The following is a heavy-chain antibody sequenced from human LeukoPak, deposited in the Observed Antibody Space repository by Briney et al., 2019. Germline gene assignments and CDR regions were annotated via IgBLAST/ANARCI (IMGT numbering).Heavy chain of an antibody. D-gene: IGHD2-15*01. CDR2: INHSGST. CDR1: GGSFSGYY. V-gene: IGHV4-34*01. CDR3: ARASWAYSPFDF. J-gene: IGHJ4*02. Sequence: KPSETLSLTCAVYGGSFSGYYWSWIRQPPGKGLEWIGEINHSGSTNYNPSLKSRVTISVDMSKNQFSLKVNSVTAADTAVYYCARASWAYSPFDFWGQGNLVTVSS.